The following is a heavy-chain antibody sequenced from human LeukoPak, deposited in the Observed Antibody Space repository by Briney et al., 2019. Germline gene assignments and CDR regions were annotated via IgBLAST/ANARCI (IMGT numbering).Heavy chain of an antibody. CDR2: VRSDSDGGTT. V-gene: IGHV3-15*01. CDR1: GFTFSFYA. Sequence: GGSLRLSCVASGFTFSFYAMSWVRQAPGKGLEWVGHVRSDSDGGTTDYAAAVQGRFTISRDDSKNTVYMELNRLKTEDTAVYYCTTDLQPVFSYGSGSYKDYWGQGTLVTVSS. CDR3: TTDLQPVFSYGSGSYKDY. J-gene: IGHJ4*02. D-gene: IGHD3-10*01.